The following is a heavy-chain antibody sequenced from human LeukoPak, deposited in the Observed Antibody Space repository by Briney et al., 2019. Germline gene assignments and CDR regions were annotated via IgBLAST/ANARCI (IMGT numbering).Heavy chain of an antibody. Sequence: ASVKVSCKVSGYTLTELSMHWVRQAPGKGLEWMGGFDPEDGETIYAQKFQGRVTMTEDTSTDTAYMELSSLRSEDTAVYYCATGWGIVGASRSDWFDPWGQGTLVTVSS. CDR1: GYTLTELS. CDR3: ATGWGIVGASRSDWFDP. CDR2: FDPEDGET. J-gene: IGHJ5*02. D-gene: IGHD1-26*01. V-gene: IGHV1-24*01.